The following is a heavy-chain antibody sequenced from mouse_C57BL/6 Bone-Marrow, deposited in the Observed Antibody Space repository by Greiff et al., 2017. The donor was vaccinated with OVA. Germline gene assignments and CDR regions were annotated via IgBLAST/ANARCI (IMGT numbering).Heavy chain of an antibody. CDR2: IRLKSDNYAT. D-gene: IGHD3-2*02. CDR1: GFTFSNYW. Sequence: EVKLVESGGGLVQPGGSMKLSCVASGFTFSNYWMNWVRQSPEKGLEWVAQIRLKSDNYATHYAESVKGRFTISRDDSKSSVYLQMNNLRAEDTGIYYCLDSSGLDDWGQGTTLTVSS. V-gene: IGHV6-3*01. CDR3: LDSSGLDD. J-gene: IGHJ2*01.